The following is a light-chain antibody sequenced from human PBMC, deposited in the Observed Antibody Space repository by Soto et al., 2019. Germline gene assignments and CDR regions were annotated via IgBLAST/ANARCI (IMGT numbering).Light chain of an antibody. CDR1: QSISSY. V-gene: IGKV1-39*01. J-gene: IGKJ4*01. CDR3: QQGYSTPLT. Sequence: DIQMTQSPSSLSASLGDRVSITCRASQSISSYLNWYQQKPGKAPKLLIYAASSLQSGVPSRFSGSGSGTDFTLTISSLQPEDFAIYYCQQGYSTPLTFGGGTKVDI. CDR2: AAS.